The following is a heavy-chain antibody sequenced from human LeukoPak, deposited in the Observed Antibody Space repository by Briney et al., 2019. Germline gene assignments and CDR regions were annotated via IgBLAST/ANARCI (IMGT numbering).Heavy chain of an antibody. CDR3: ARGLRLGELSFDFDC. CDR2: ISAYNGNT. CDR1: GYTFTSYG. J-gene: IGHJ4*02. Sequence: GASVKVSCKASGYTFTSYGISWVRQAPGQGLEWMGWISAYNGNTNYAQKLQGRVTMTTDTSTSTAYMELRSLRSDDTAVYYCARGLRLGELSFDFDCWGQGTLVTVSS. V-gene: IGHV1-18*04. D-gene: IGHD3-16*02.